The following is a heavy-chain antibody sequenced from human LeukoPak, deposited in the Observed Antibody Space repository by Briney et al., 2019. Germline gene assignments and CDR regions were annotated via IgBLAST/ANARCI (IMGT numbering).Heavy chain of an antibody. V-gene: IGHV3-15*01. CDR2: IKSKTDGGTT. CDR1: GFTFSNAW. CDR3: TTGLGYVWGSYRLAPLGY. Sequence: PGGSLRLSCAASGFTFSNAWMSWVRQAPGKGLEWVGRIKSKTDGGTTDYAAHVKGRFTISRDDSKNTLYLQMNSLKTEDTAVYYCTTGLGYVWGSYRLAPLGYWGQGTLVTVSS. J-gene: IGHJ4*02. D-gene: IGHD3-16*02.